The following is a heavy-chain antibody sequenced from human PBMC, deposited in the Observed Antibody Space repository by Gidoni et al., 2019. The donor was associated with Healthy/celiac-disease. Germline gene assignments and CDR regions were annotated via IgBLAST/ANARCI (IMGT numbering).Heavy chain of an antibody. Sequence: QVQLVQSGAEVKKPGSSVKVSCKASGGTFSSYAISWVRQAPGKGLERMGGIIPIFGTANYAQKFQGRVTITADESTSTAYMELSSLRSEDTAVYYCARKSYGSGSYYNKPLDYWGQGTLVTVSS. D-gene: IGHD3-10*01. V-gene: IGHV1-69*01. CDR2: IIPIFGTA. J-gene: IGHJ4*02. CDR3: ARKSYGSGSYYNKPLDY. CDR1: GGTFSSYA.